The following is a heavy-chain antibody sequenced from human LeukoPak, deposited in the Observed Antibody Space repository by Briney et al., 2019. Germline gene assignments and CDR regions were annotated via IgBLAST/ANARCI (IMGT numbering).Heavy chain of an antibody. J-gene: IGHJ3*02. Sequence: GGSLRLSCAASGFTVSSNYMSWVRQAPGKGLEWVSVIYSGGSTYYADSVKGRFTISRDNSKNTLYLQMNSLRAEDTAVYYCARDNPLWAGAFDIWGQGTMVTASS. CDR2: IYSGGST. V-gene: IGHV3-66*01. CDR3: ARDNPLWAGAFDI. CDR1: GFTVSSNY. D-gene: IGHD2-21*01.